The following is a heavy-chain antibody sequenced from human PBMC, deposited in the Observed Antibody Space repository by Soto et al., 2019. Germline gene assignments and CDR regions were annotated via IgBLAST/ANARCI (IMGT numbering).Heavy chain of an antibody. CDR3: ARDLPVVYYDSSGSNFDY. D-gene: IGHD3-22*01. J-gene: IGHJ4*02. Sequence: ASVKVSCKSSGYTFTSYGISCVRQAPGQGLEWMGWISAYNGNTNYAQKLQGRVTMTTDTSTSTAYMELRSLRSDDTAVYYCARDLPVVYYDSSGSNFDYWGQGTLVTVSS. CDR2: ISAYNGNT. V-gene: IGHV1-18*01. CDR1: GYTFTSYG.